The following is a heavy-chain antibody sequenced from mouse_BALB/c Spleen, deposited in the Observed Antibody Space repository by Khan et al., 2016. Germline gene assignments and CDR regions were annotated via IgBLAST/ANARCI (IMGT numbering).Heavy chain of an antibody. CDR2: IHYSGST. CDR3: ATSSSGYWYYFDY. D-gene: IGHD3-1*01. Sequence: EVQLQESGPDLVKPSQSVSLTCTVTGYSITSHYSWHWIRHFPGNKVEWMGYIHYSGSTDFNPSPKSRNSITRDTSKNQFFLQLNSVTTEDTATYYCATSSSGYWYYFDYWGQGTTLTVSS. J-gene: IGHJ2*01. V-gene: IGHV3-1*02. CDR1: GYSITSHYS.